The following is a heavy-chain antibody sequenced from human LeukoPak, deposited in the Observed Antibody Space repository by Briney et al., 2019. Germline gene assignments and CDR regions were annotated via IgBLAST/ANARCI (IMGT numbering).Heavy chain of an antibody. D-gene: IGHD6-13*01. CDR1: RFTFSSYA. Sequence: GGSLRCSGAGSRFTFSSYAMRWVRQAPGKGLEWVSATSGGGGITYYADSVKGRFTMSRANCKNTLYLQRISLGAKGTALYYCAKEGYSSSWNADFDYWGQGTLVIVSS. CDR3: AKEGYSSSWNADFDY. CDR2: TSGGGGIT. V-gene: IGHV3-23*01. J-gene: IGHJ4*02.